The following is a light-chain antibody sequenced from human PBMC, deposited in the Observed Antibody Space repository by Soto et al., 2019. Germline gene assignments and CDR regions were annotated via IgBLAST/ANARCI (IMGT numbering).Light chain of an antibody. Sequence: QSALTQPASVSGSPGQSITISCTGTTNDVGGYNYVSWYQQHPGKAPKLLIFEVSSRPSGVPNRFSGSKSGNTASLTISALQAEDEADYFCNSYSSSTSLPYVFGTGTKLTVL. V-gene: IGLV2-14*01. J-gene: IGLJ1*01. CDR2: EVS. CDR3: NSYSSSTSLPYV. CDR1: TNDVGGYNY.